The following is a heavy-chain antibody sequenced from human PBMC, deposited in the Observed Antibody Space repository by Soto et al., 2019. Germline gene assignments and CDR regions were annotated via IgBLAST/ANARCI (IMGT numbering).Heavy chain of an antibody. V-gene: IGHV4-59*01. CDR1: GGSISSYY. J-gene: IGHJ6*02. D-gene: IGHD3-10*01. CDR2: IYYSGST. Sequence: SETLSLTCTVSGGSISSYYWSWIRQPSGKGLEWIGYIYYSGSTNYNPSLKSRVTISVDTSKNQFSLKLSSVTAADTAVYYCGRDYSPYYYGSGLVYGTDVSGQGTTVTVSS. CDR3: GRDYSPYYYGSGLVYGTDV.